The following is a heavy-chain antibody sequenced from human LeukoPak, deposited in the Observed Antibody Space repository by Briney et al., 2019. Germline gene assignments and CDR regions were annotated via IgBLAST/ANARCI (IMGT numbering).Heavy chain of an antibody. Sequence: KASETLSLTCGVYAGSFRGYYWSWIRQPPGKGLEWIGYIYYSGGTNYNPSLKSRVTISVDTSKNQFSLKLSSVTAADTAVYYCARAVGGSSSWYSPPVNWFDPWGQGTLVTVSS. D-gene: IGHD6-13*01. J-gene: IGHJ5*02. CDR3: ARAVGGSSSWYSPPVNWFDP. CDR1: AGSFRGYY. V-gene: IGHV4-59*01. CDR2: IYYSGGT.